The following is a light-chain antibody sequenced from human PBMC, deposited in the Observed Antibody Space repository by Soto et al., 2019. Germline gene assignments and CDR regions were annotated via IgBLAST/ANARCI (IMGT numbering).Light chain of an antibody. CDR1: QSVSSN. CDR2: GTS. J-gene: IGKJ3*01. V-gene: IGKV3-15*01. Sequence: EVVMTQSPATLSVSPGERATLSCSASQSVSSNLARYQQKPGQAPRLLIHGTSTRATGVPARFSGSGSGTESTLIISTLQSEDFAVSYCQQYNYWPPSFGPGTKVDIK. CDR3: QQYNYWPPS.